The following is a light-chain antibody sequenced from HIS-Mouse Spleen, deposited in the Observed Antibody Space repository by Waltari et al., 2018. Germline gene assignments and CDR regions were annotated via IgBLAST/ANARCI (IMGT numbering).Light chain of an antibody. CDR2: EVI. J-gene: IGLJ2*01. V-gene: IGLV2-8*01. CDR3: SSYAGSNIVV. CDR1: SSDVGGYNY. Sequence: QSALTQPPSASGSPGQSVTISCTGTSSDVGGYNYVPWYQQHPGKAPKPMIYEVIKRPSGVPDRFSGSKSGNTASLTVSGLQAEDEADYYCSSYAGSNIVVFGGGTKLTVL.